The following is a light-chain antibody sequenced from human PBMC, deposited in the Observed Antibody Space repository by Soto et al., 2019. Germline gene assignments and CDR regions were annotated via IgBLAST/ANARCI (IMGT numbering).Light chain of an antibody. J-gene: IGLJ1*01. Sequence: LTQPASVSGSPGQSITISCTGTSSDVGGCNYVSWYQQHPGKAPKLMIYEVSNRPSGVSNRFSGSKSDNTASLTISGLQAEDEADYYCSSYTSFSTYVFGTGTKVTVL. CDR2: EVS. V-gene: IGLV2-14*01. CDR1: SSDVGGCNY. CDR3: SSYTSFSTYV.